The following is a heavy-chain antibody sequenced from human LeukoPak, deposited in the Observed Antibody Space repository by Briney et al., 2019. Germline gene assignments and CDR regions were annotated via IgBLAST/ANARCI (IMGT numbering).Heavy chain of an antibody. CDR1: GGSFSGYY. CDR2: INHSGST. D-gene: IGHD3-22*01. V-gene: IGHV4-34*01. CDR3: ARLKGSEYYDPWGDDI. Sequence: PSETLSLTCAVYGGSFSGYYWSWIRQPPGKGLEWIGEINHSGSTNYNPSLKSRVTISVDTSKNQFSLKLSSVTAADTAVYYCARLKGSEYYDPWGDDIWGQGTMVTVSS. J-gene: IGHJ3*02.